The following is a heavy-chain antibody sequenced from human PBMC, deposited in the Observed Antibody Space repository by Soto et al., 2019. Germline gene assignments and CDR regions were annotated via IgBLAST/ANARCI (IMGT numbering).Heavy chain of an antibody. D-gene: IGHD3-10*01. CDR1: GGSFSGYY. V-gene: IGHV4-30-4*01. CDR3: AREGDAFGAPFDY. Sequence: SETLSLTCAVYGGSFSGYYWSWIRQPPGKGLEWIGYIHYSGSTYYNPSLNSRFTISVDTSKNQFSLKLRSVTAADTAVYYCAREGDAFGAPFDYWGQGTLVTVSS. CDR2: IHYSGST. J-gene: IGHJ4*02.